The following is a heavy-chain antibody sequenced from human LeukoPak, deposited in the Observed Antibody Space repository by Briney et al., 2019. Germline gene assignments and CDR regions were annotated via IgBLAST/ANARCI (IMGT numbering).Heavy chain of an antibody. CDR3: ARRRGLWFGVLSYGMDV. CDR2: INHSGST. Sequence: PSETLSLTCAVYGGSFSGYYWSWIRQPPGKGLEWIGEINHSGSTNYNPSLKSRVTISVDTSKNQFSLKLSSVTAADTAVYYSARRRGLWFGVLSYGMDVWGQGTTVTVSS. D-gene: IGHD3-10*01. J-gene: IGHJ6*02. CDR1: GGSFSGYY. V-gene: IGHV4-34*01.